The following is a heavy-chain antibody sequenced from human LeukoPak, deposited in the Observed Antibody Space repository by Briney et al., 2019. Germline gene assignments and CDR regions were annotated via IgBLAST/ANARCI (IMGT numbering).Heavy chain of an antibody. D-gene: IGHD1-26*01. V-gene: IGHV4-59*08. Sequence: SETLSLTCTVSGGSISSYYWSWIRQPPGKGLEWIGYIYYSGSTNYHPSLKSRVTISLDTSKNQFSLKLTSVTAADTAVYYCARGVGGRGSYYYYGMDVWGQGTTVTVSS. CDR1: GGSISSYY. J-gene: IGHJ6*02. CDR2: IYYSGST. CDR3: ARGVGGRGSYYYYGMDV.